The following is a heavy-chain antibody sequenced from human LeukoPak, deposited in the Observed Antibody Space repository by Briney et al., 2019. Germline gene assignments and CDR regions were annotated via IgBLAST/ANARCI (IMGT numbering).Heavy chain of an antibody. CDR2: IIPIFGTA. Sequence: ASVKVSCKASGGTFSSYAISWVRQAPGQGLEWMGGIIPIFGTANYAQKFQGRVTITTDESTSTAYMELSSLRSEDTAVYYCARSAHCSSTSCYTNPLETYYYYMDVWGKGTTVTVSS. J-gene: IGHJ6*03. CDR1: GGTFSSYA. V-gene: IGHV1-69*05. CDR3: ARSAHCSSTSCYTNPLETYYYYMDV. D-gene: IGHD2-2*02.